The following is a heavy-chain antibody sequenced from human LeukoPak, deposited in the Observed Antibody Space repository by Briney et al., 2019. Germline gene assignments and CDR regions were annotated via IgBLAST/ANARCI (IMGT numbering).Heavy chain of an antibody. CDR2: IGGSDGST. D-gene: IGHD5/OR15-5a*01. J-gene: IGHJ4*02. V-gene: IGHV3-23*01. CDR1: GFIFSGDF. Sequence: GGSLRLSCAASGFIFSGDFMSWVRQAPGKGLEWVSAIGGSDGSTYYADSVKGRFTISRDNSKDTLYLQMNSLRAEDTAVYFCAKDSSGRWVSVERVPFDSWGQGTQVTVSS. CDR3: AKDSSGRWVSVERVPFDS.